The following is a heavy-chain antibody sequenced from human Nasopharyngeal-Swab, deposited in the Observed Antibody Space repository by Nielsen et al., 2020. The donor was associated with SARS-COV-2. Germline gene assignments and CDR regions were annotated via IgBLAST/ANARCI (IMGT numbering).Heavy chain of an antibody. CDR3: AREVQLHFDY. CDR2: IIPIFGTA. D-gene: IGHD5-18*01. V-gene: IGHV1-69*06. J-gene: IGHJ4*02. Sequence: WVRQAPGQGLEWMGGIIPIFGTANYAQKFQGRVTITADKSTSTAYMELSSLRSEDTAVYYCAREVQLHFDYWGQGTLGTVSS.